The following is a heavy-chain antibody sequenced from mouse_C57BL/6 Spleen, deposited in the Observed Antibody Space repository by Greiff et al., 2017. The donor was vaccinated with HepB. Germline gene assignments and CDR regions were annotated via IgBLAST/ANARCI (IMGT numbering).Heavy chain of an antibody. Sequence: EVMLVESGGGLVKPGGSLKLSCAASGFTFSDYGMHWVRQAPEKGLEWVAYISSGSSTIYYADTVKGRFTLSRDNAKNTLFLQMTSLRSEDTAMYYCAVGRFYYWGQGTTLTVSS. CDR1: GFTFSDYG. CDR3: AVGRFYY. D-gene: IGHD3-1*01. CDR2: ISSGSSTI. V-gene: IGHV5-17*01. J-gene: IGHJ2*01.